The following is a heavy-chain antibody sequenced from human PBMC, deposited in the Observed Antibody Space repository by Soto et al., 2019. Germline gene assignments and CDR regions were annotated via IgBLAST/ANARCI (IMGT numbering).Heavy chain of an antibody. D-gene: IGHD2-8*01. CDR3: AREGRCTNGVCYFPADSYYYYGMDV. CDR2: INPNSGGT. Sequence: ASVKVSCKASGYTFTGYYMHWVRQAPGQGLEWMGWINPNSGGTNYAQKFQGWVTMTRDTSISTAYMELSRLRSDDTAVYYCAREGRCTNGVCYFPADSYYYYGMDVWGQGTTVTVSS. J-gene: IGHJ6*02. V-gene: IGHV1-2*04. CDR1: GYTFTGYY.